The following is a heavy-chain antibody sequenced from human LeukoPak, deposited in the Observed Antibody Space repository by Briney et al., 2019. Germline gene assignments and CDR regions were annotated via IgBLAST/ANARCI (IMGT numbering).Heavy chain of an antibody. CDR1: GGPNSSSSDY. CDR3: VGALRGAFDI. J-gene: IGHJ3*02. V-gene: IGHV4-39*01. Sequence: SETLSLPCTVSGGPNSSSSDYWGWIRQPPGKGLEWIGSIYYSGSTYYNPSLKSRVTISVDTSKNQFSLKLSSVTATDTAVYYCVGALRGAFDIWGQGTMVTVSS. CDR2: IYYSGST.